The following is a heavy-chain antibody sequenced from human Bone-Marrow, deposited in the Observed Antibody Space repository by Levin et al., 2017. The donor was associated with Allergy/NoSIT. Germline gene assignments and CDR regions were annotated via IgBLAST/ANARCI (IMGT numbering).Heavy chain of an antibody. V-gene: IGHV3-30*04. CDR3: ATEYSGRPFEF. CDR2: ISDGGSVK. D-gene: IGHD5-12*01. J-gene: IGHJ4*02. Sequence: LGESLKISCVASGFSFSIYAMHWVRLAPGKGPEWVAFISDGGSVKHYADSVKGRATISRDNSKNSLSLQMSSLRAEDTAVYYCATEYSGRPFEFWGQGTLVTVSS. CDR1: GFSFSIYA.